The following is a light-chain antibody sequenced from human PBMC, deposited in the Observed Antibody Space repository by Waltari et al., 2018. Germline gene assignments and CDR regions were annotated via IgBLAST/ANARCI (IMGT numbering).Light chain of an antibody. Sequence: HSALTQPASVSGSPGQSITISCTGTSSDVGGYNYVYWYQQHPGKAPKLMIFDVSYRPSGISNRFSGSKSGNSASLAIFGRQAEDDADYYCSSYISSDTLELFGGGTSLTVL. CDR2: DVS. CDR1: SSDVGGYNY. V-gene: IGLV2-14*03. J-gene: IGLJ2*01. CDR3: SSYISSDTLEL.